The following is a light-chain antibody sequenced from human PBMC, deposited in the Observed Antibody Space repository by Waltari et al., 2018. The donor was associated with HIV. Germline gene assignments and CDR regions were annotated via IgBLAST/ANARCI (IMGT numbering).Light chain of an antibody. Sequence: QSALTQPASVSGSPGQSITISCTGTSSDVGGYNSVSWYQQHPGKAPKLMIYEVSNRPSGVSNRFSGSKSGNTASLTISGLQAEDEADYYCSSYTSSSTLAVFGGGTKLTVL. CDR2: EVS. CDR1: SSDVGGYNS. V-gene: IGLV2-14*01. J-gene: IGLJ2*01. CDR3: SSYTSSSTLAV.